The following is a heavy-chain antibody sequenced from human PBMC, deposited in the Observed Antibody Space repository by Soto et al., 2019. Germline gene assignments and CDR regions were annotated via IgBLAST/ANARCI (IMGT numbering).Heavy chain of an antibody. Sequence: GESLKISCKVSGYSFTSYWISWVRQMPGKGLEWMGRIDPSDSYTNYSPSFQGHVTISADKSISTAYLQWSSLKASDTAMYYCARQGGFGELLFYYYGMDVWGQGTTVTVS. J-gene: IGHJ6*02. CDR2: IDPSDSYT. CDR3: ARQGGFGELLFYYYGMDV. D-gene: IGHD3-10*01. V-gene: IGHV5-10-1*01. CDR1: GYSFTSYW.